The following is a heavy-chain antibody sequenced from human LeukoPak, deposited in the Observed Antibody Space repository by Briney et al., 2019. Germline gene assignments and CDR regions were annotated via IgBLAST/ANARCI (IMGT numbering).Heavy chain of an antibody. CDR1: GFTFSSYE. CDR2: ISSSGSTI. D-gene: IGHD1-26*01. Sequence: GGSLRLSCAASGFTFSSYEMNWVRQAPGKGLEWVSYISSSGSTIYYADSVKGRFTISRDNAKNSLYLQMNSLRAEDTAVYYCARDWGSGSYRNYFDYWGQGTLVTVSS. CDR3: ARDWGSGSYRNYFDY. J-gene: IGHJ4*02. V-gene: IGHV3-48*03.